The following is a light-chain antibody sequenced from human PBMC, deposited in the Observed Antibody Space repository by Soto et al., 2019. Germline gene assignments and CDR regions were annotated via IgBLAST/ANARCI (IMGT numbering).Light chain of an antibody. V-gene: IGKV3-11*01. J-gene: IGKJ5*01. CDR1: QSVSSH. Sequence: EIVLTQSPATLSLSPGERATVSCRASQSVSSHLAWYQQKRGQAPRLLIYDASSRASGIPARFSGSGSGTDFTLTISSREPEDFAVYYCQQGGNWPLTFGQGTRLEMK. CDR2: DAS. CDR3: QQGGNWPLT.